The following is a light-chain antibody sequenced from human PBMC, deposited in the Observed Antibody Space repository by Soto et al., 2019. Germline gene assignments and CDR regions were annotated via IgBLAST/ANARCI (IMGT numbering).Light chain of an antibody. CDR1: QSVLYSSNNKNY. V-gene: IGKV4-1*01. CDR3: QQYYSLPLT. J-gene: IGKJ4*01. Sequence: DVVMTQSPDSLAVSLGERATINCKSSQSVLYSSNNKNYLAWYQQKPGQPPKLLIYWASTRESGVPDRFSGRGSETDFTLTIVSLQAEDVAVYYCQQYYSLPLTFGGGTKVEIK. CDR2: WAS.